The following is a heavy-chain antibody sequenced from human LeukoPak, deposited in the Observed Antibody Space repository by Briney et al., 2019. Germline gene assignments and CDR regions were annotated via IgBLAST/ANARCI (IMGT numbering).Heavy chain of an antibody. Sequence: SVKVSCTTSVFTFGTSALQWVRQARGQRLEWIGWSVVGSGDTKYAQRFQERVTITKDMSTGTAYMEVSGLRSDDTAVYYCAATYCSRSNCPHWKNGMDVWGQGTRVTVSS. CDR1: VFTFGTSA. CDR2: SVVGSGDT. J-gene: IGHJ6*02. CDR3: AATYCSRSNCPHWKNGMDV. V-gene: IGHV1-58*01. D-gene: IGHD2-2*01.